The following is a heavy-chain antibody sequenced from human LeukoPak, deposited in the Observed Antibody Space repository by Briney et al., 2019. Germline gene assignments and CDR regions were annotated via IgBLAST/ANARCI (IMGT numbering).Heavy chain of an antibody. CDR2: ISYDGSNK. Sequence: GGSLRLSCAASEFTFSYYAMHWVRQAPGKGLEWVAVISYDGSNKYYADSVEGRFTISRDNSKHTLYLQMNSLRAEDTAVYFCARDPGLPQEWELPHYYYYYMDVWGKGTTVTVSS. D-gene: IGHD1-26*01. CDR1: EFTFSYYA. CDR3: ARDPGLPQEWELPHYYYYYMDV. J-gene: IGHJ6*03. V-gene: IGHV3-30-3*01.